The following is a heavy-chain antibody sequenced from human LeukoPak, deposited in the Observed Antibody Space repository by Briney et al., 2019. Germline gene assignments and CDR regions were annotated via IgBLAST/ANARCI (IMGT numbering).Heavy chain of an antibody. J-gene: IGHJ6*03. CDR1: GYPFNGYY. V-gene: IGHV1-2*06. D-gene: IGHD5-24*01. CDR3: ARGLEDYYYMDV. Sequence: ASVKVSCKASGYPFNGYYMLWVRQAPGQGLEWMGRINPKSGGTNDAQKFQGRVTMTTDTSISTAYMELSRLRSDDTAVYYCARGLEDYYYMDVWGEGTTVTVSS. CDR2: INPKSGGT.